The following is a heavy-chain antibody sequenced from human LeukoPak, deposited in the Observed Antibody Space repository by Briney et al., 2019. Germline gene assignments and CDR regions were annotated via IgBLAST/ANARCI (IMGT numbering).Heavy chain of an antibody. D-gene: IGHD4-11*01. CDR3: AAMTTVNRYFDY. V-gene: IGHV3-66*02. Sequence: QPGGSLRLSCAASGFTVSSNYMSWVRQAPGKGLEWVSVIYSGGSTYYADSVKGGFTISRDNSKNTLYLQMNSLRAEDTAVYDCAAMTTVNRYFDYWGQGTLVTVSS. J-gene: IGHJ4*02. CDR1: GFTVSSNY. CDR2: IYSGGST.